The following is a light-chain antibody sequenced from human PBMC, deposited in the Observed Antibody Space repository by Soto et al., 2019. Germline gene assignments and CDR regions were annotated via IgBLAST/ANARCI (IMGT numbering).Light chain of an antibody. CDR1: QGISKY. CDR2: GAS. J-gene: IGKJ1*01. V-gene: IGKV1-27*01. Sequence: DIQMTQSPSSLSASVGDRVTITCRASQGISKYLAWYQQKAGKVPKLLIYGASTLHSGVPSRFGGTGSGTDFTLTISSLQPDDFATYYCQHYNSYSEAFGQGTKVELK. CDR3: QHYNSYSEA.